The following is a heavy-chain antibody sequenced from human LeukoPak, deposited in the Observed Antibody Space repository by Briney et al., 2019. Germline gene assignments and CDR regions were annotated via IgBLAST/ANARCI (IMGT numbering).Heavy chain of an antibody. CDR3: ARDISAYCVGDCYSD. Sequence: GGSLRLSCAASGFTFSSYSMNWVRQAPGKGLEWVSYISSSSSTIYYADSVKGRFTISRDNAKNSLYLQVNSLRAEDTAVYYCARDISAYCVGDCYSDWGQGTLVTVSS. D-gene: IGHD2-21*02. J-gene: IGHJ4*02. CDR2: ISSSSSTI. V-gene: IGHV3-48*04. CDR1: GFTFSSYS.